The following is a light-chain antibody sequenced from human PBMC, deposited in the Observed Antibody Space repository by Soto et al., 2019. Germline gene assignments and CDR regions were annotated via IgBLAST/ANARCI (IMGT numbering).Light chain of an antibody. V-gene: IGKV1-9*01. J-gene: IGKJ3*01. Sequence: QLTQSPSSLSASVGDRVTITCRASQDVSRYLAWYQQKAGKAPKLLIYGASTLQSGVPSRFSGFGSGTEFTLTISSLQPEDFATYHCQQLQRTPFNFGPGTTVDV. CDR1: QDVSRY. CDR2: GAS. CDR3: QQLQRTPFN.